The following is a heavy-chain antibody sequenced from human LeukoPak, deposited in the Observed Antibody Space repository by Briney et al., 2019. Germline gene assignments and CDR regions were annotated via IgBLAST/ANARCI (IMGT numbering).Heavy chain of an antibody. J-gene: IGHJ4*02. CDR2: INHNGGNT. CDR3: AKDGLCPSVCPTKIDVAGYVDS. D-gene: IGHD6-19*01. V-gene: IGHV3-23*01. CDR1: GFTFSIFT. Sequence: GGSLRLSCAASGFTFSIFTMNWVRQAPGKGLECVSIINHNGGNTYYTDSVEGRFTISRDNSNNTVYLQMNSLRAEDTAIYYCAKDGLCPSVCPTKIDVAGYVDSWGQGTLVTVSS.